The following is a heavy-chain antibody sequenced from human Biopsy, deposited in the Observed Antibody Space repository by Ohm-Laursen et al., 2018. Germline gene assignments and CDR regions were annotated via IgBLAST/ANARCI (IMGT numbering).Heavy chain of an antibody. CDR3: ARDYDTSGYYYVS. V-gene: IGHV4-39*01. CDR2: IFYRGST. CDR1: GGSISNNNYY. D-gene: IGHD3-22*01. Sequence: SDTLSLTCTVSGGSISNNNYYWGWIRQPPGKGPEWIGSIFYRGSTHYKPSLKSRVNISVDTSKNQFSLKLNSVTAADTAVHYCARDYDTSGYYYVSWGQGTLVTVSS. J-gene: IGHJ5*02.